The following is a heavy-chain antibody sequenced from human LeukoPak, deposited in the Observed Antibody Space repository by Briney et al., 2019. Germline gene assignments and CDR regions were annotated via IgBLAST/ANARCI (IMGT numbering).Heavy chain of an antibody. V-gene: IGHV4-31*03. Sequence: SETLSLTCTVSGGSINSGGYYWSWIRQHPGKGLEWIGYIYYSGSTYYNPSLRSRVTISVDTSKKQFSLKLSSVTAADTAVYYCARGDRLGRDYWGQGTLVTVSS. J-gene: IGHJ4*02. CDR2: IYYSGST. D-gene: IGHD3-9*01. CDR3: ARGDRLGRDY. CDR1: GGSINSGGYY.